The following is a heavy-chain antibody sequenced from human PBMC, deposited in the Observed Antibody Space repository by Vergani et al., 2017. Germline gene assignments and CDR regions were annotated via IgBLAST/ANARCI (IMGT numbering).Heavy chain of an antibody. Sequence: QVNLQESGPGLVKPSETLSLTCAVSGDSISSGNNWGWIRQPPGKGLEWISSVSHSGSTNYNPSLKSRVTISVDTSKNQFSLKLSSVTAADTAVYYCARVGSYDSSGYPPVWFDPWGQGTLVTVSS. CDR2: VSHSGST. V-gene: IGHV4-38-2*01. D-gene: IGHD3-22*01. J-gene: IGHJ5*02. CDR1: GDSISSGNN. CDR3: ARVGSYDSSGYPPVWFDP.